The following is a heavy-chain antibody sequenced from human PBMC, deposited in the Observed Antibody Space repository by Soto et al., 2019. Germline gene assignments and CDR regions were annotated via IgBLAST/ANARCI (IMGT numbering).Heavy chain of an antibody. J-gene: IGHJ4*02. CDR1: GYTFTGHY. CDR2: INPNSGDT. V-gene: IGHV1-2*02. D-gene: IGHD3-22*01. CDR3: ARDQARYYYDSSGYRHRYFDY. Sequence: ASVKVSCKASGYTFTGHYMHWVRQAPGQGLEWMGWINPNSGDTIYAQKFQGRVTMTTDTSTSTAYMELRSLRSDDTAVYYCARDQARYYYDSSGYRHRYFDYWGQGTLVTVSS.